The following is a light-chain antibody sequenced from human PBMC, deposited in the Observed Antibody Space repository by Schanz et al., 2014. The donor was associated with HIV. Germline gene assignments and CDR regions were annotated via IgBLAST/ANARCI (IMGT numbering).Light chain of an antibody. J-gene: IGLJ2*01. Sequence: QSVLTQPPSVSGAPGQRVTIPCSGSSSNVGAGFDVHWYQQALGKAPTLLIYTNDNRPSGVPDRYSGSKSGTSASLAITGLQAEDEADYYCSSYAGSNNLVFGGGTKLTVL. CDR1: SSNVGAGFD. CDR2: TND. CDR3: SSYAGSNNLV. V-gene: IGLV1-40*01.